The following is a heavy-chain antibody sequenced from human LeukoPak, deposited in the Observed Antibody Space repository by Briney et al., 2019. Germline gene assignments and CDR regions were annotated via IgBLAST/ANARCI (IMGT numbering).Heavy chain of an antibody. CDR2: ISSSSSTM. J-gene: IGHJ3*02. CDR1: GFTFSSYS. D-gene: IGHD1-26*01. Sequence: GGSLRLSCAASGFTFSSYSMTWVRQAPGKGLEWISYISSSSSTMYYADSVKGRFTISRDNARNSLYLQMNSLRGEDTAVYYCARGYRGSYRGDAFDIWGQGTMVTVSS. V-gene: IGHV3-48*01. CDR3: ARGYRGSYRGDAFDI.